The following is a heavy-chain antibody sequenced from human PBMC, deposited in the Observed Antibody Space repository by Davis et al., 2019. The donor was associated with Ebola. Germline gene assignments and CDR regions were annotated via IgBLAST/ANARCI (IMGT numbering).Heavy chain of an antibody. D-gene: IGHD2-2*01. J-gene: IGHJ6*04. CDR3: ARGQYCSSTSCYAFYYYGMDV. CDR2: INPSGCST. V-gene: IGHV1-46*01. CDR1: GYTFTSYY. Sequence: ASVKVSCKASGYTFTSYYMHWVRQAPGQGLEWMGIINPSGCSTSYAQKFQGRVTMTRDTSTSTVYMELSSLRSEDTAVYYCARGQYCSSTSCYAFYYYGMDVWGKGTTVTVSS.